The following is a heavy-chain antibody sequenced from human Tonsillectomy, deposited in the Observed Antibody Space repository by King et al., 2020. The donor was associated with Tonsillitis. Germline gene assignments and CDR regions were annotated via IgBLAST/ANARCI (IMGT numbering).Heavy chain of an antibody. CDR1: GGSISSYY. V-gene: IGHV4-59*08. D-gene: IGHD3-16*01. CDR2: IYYSGST. CDR3: ARHPTFRGAFDI. Sequence: QLQESGPGLVKPSETLSLTCTVSGGSISSYYWSWIRQPPGKGLEWIGYIYYSGSTNYNPSLKSRVTISVDTSKNQFSLKLRSVTAADTAVYYCARHPTFRGAFDIWGQGTMVTVSS. J-gene: IGHJ3*02.